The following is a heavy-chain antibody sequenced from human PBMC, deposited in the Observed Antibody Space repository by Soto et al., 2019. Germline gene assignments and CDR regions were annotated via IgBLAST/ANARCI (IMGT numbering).Heavy chain of an antibody. Sequence: GASGKVSCKASGYTFTSYYMHWVRQAPGQGLEWMGIINPSGGSTSYAQKFQGRVTMTRDTSTSTVYMELSSLRSEDTAVYYCAREGRYYDILTPAFDYWGQGTLVTVSS. CDR1: GYTFTSYY. CDR2: INPSGGST. J-gene: IGHJ4*02. CDR3: AREGRYYDILTPAFDY. D-gene: IGHD3-9*01. V-gene: IGHV1-46*01.